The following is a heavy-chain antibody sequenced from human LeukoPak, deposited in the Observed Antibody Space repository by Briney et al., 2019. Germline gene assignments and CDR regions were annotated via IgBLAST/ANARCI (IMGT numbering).Heavy chain of an antibody. CDR2: INWNGGST. Sequence: GGSLRLSCAASGFTFDDYGMSWVRQAPGKGLEWVSGINWNGGSTGYADSVKGRFTISRDNAKNSLYLQMNSLRAEDTALYYCAREWGHTYALYYYMDDWGKGTTVTVYS. CDR3: AREWGHTYALYYYMDD. CDR1: GFTFDDYG. V-gene: IGHV3-20*04. D-gene: IGHD1-26*01. J-gene: IGHJ6*03.